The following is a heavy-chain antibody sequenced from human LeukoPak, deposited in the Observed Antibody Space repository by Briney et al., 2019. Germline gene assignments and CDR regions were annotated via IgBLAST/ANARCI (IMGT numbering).Heavy chain of an antibody. D-gene: IGHD2-15*01. V-gene: IGHV3-21*01. Sequence: GGSLRLSCAASGFTFSSYSMNWVRQAPGRGLEWVSSISSSSSYIYYADSVKGRFTISRDNAKNSLYLQMNSLRAEDTAVYYCARDLLAGAAKDNWFDPWGQGTLVTVSS. J-gene: IGHJ5*02. CDR1: GFTFSSYS. CDR3: ARDLLAGAAKDNWFDP. CDR2: ISSSSSYI.